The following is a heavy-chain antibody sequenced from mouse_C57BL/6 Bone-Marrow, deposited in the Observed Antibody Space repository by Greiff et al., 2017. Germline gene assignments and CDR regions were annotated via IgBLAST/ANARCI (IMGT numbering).Heavy chain of an antibody. CDR2: IYPRSGNT. D-gene: IGHD1-1*02. CDR3: ARTLSAGFAY. CDR1: GYTFTSYG. J-gene: IGHJ3*01. V-gene: IGHV1-81*01. Sequence: QVQLKESGAELARPGASVKLSCKASGYTFTSYGISWVKQRTGQGLEWIGEIYPRSGNTYYNEKFKGKATLTADKSSSSAYMELRSLTSEDSAVYVCARTLSAGFAYWGQGTLVTVSA.